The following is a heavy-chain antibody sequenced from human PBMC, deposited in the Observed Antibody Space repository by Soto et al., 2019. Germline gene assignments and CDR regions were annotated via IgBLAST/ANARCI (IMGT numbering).Heavy chain of an antibody. J-gene: IGHJ2*01. D-gene: IGHD3-22*01. CDR2: IYYTGST. CDR3: ARVQHFFHSSGCIFSGPSDVWYFDL. V-gene: IGHV4-59*01. Sequence: SETLSLTCTVSGGSISSYYWSWIRQPPGKGLEWIGYIYYTGSTNYNPSLKSRVTISVDTSKNQFSLKLSSVTAADTAVYYCARVQHFFHSSGCIFSGPSDVWYFDLWGRGTLVTVSS. CDR1: GGSISSYY.